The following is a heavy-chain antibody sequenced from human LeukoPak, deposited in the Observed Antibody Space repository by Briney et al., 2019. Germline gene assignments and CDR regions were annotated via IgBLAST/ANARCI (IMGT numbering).Heavy chain of an antibody. J-gene: IGHJ4*02. CDR1: GFTFTNYN. CDR2: ISSSSSYI. D-gene: IGHD3-16*02. CDR3: ARDYDYVWGSYRSYFDY. V-gene: IGHV3-21*01. Sequence: GGSLRLSCAASGFTFTNYNMNWVRQAPGKGLEWVSSISSSSSYIYYADSVKGRFTISRDNAKNSLYLQMNSLRAEDTAVYYCARDYDYVWGSYRSYFDYWGQGTLVTVSS.